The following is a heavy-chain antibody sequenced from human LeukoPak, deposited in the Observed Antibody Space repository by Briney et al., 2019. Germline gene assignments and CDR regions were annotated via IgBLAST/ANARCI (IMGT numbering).Heavy chain of an antibody. CDR1: GFTFSNSA. CDR3: AKDSDYSGVWQHY. D-gene: IGHD1-26*01. J-gene: IGHJ4*02. CDR2: TSGSGGAT. V-gene: IGHV3-23*01. Sequence: GGSLRLSCAASGFTFSNSAMSWVRQAPGGGLECVSSTSGSGGATYYADSVKGRFTISRDNSRNTLYLQMNSLRAEDTAVYYCAKDSDYSGVWQHYWGQGTLVTVSS.